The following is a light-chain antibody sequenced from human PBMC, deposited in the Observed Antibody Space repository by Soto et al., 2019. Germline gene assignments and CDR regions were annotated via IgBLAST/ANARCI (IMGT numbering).Light chain of an antibody. CDR1: TSDVGDYNY. Sequence: QSALTQPASVSGSPGQSITISCTATTSDVGDYNYVSWYQQYPDKAPKLMIYDVSNRRSGVSNRFSGSKSGNTASLTISGLQTEDEADYYCSSYTSSRTHVVFGGGTKLTVL. CDR2: DVS. J-gene: IGLJ2*01. V-gene: IGLV2-14*01. CDR3: SSYTSSRTHVV.